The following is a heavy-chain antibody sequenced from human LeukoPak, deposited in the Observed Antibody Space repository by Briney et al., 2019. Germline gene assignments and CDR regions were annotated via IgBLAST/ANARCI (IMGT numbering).Heavy chain of an antibody. CDR3: AKDPYGTRYFDY. CDR2: LSGSGYNT. CDR1: GFTFSSHA. V-gene: IGHV3-23*01. J-gene: IGHJ4*02. Sequence: PGGSLRHSCAASGFTFSSHALSWVRQAPGKGLEWVSSLSGSGYNTYYADSVKGRFTISRDNSKNTVYLQMNSLRAEDTAVYYCAKDPYGTRYFDYWGQGTLVTVSS. D-gene: IGHD2-2*01.